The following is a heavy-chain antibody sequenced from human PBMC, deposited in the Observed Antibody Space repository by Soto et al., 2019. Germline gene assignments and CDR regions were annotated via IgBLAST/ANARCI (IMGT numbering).Heavy chain of an antibody. CDR3: AKDRVESGLGEVDY. V-gene: IGHV3-66*03. Sequence: EVQLVESGGGLIQPGGSLRLSCAASGFTVSSNYMSWVRQAPGKGLEWVSTIYTGGSTYYADSVKGRFTISRDTSKNTLYLQMNSLRAEDTAVYYCAKDRVESGLGEVDYWGQGTLVTVSS. D-gene: IGHD3-16*01. CDR2: IYTGGST. J-gene: IGHJ4*02. CDR1: GFTVSSNY.